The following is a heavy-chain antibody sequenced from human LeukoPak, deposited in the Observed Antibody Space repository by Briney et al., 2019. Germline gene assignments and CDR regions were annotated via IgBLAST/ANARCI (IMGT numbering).Heavy chain of an antibody. V-gene: IGHV4-59*01. Sequence: SETLSLTCIVSGGSISTYYWSWTRQPPGKGLEWIGYIYYSGNTNYNPSLKSRVTISVDTSKNQFSLKLSSVTAADTAVYYCARVGQDFSSGWYYWGQGTLVTVSS. J-gene: IGHJ4*02. D-gene: IGHD6-19*01. CDR2: IYYSGNT. CDR3: ARVGQDFSSGWYY. CDR1: GGSISTYY.